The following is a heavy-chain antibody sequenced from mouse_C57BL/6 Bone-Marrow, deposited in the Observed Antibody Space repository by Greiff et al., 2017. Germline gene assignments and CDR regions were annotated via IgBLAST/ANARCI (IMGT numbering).Heavy chain of an antibody. J-gene: IGHJ3*01. D-gene: IGHD1-1*01. CDR1: GYSFTGYF. V-gene: IGHV1-20*01. CDR3: ASLYYYGSSPFAY. CDR2: INPYNGDT. Sequence: VQLKESGPELVKPGDSVKISCKASGYSFTGYFMNWVMQSHGKSLEWIGRINPYNGDTFYNQKFKGKATLTVDKSSSTAHMELRSLTSEDSAVYYCASLYYYGSSPFAYWGQGTLVTVSA.